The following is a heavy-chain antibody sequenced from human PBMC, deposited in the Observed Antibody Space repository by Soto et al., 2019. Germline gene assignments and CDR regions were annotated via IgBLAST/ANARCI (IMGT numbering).Heavy chain of an antibody. D-gene: IGHD2-15*01. CDR2: ISAYNGNT. CDR3: ARVGGYCSGGSCFGYYYYYGMDV. Sequence: QVQLVQSGAEVKKPGASVKVSCKASGYTFTSYGISWVRQAPGQGLEWMGWISAYNGNTNYAQKLQGRVTMTTDTATSTDDMELRSLRSDDTAVYYCARVGGYCSGGSCFGYYYYYGMDVWGQGTTVTVSS. CDR1: GYTFTSYG. J-gene: IGHJ6*02. V-gene: IGHV1-18*01.